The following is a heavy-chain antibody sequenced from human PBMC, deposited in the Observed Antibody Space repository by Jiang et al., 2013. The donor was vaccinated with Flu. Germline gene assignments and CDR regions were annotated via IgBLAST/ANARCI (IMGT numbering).Heavy chain of an antibody. J-gene: IGHJ3*02. V-gene: IGHV1-18*01. CDR1: GYTFTSYG. CDR2: ISAYNGNT. Sequence: SVKVSCKASGYTFTSYGISWVRQAPGQGLEWMGWISAYNGNTNYAQKLQGRVTMTTDTSTSTAYMELRSLRSDDTAVYYCASVTVAGYWGDAFDIWGQGTMVTVSS. CDR3: ASVTVAGYWGDAFDI. D-gene: IGHD6-19*01.